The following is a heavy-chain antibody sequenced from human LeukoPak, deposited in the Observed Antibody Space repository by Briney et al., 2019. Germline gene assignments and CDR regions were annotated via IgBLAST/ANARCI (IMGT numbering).Heavy chain of an antibody. CDR2: ISYDGSNK. D-gene: IGHD1-26*01. V-gene: IGHV3-30*03. J-gene: IGHJ3*02. CDR1: GFTFSSYS. Sequence: PGGSLRLSCAASGFTFSSYSMHWVRQAPGKGLEWVAVISYDGSNKYYADSVKGRFTISRDNSKNTLYLQMNSLRAEDTAVYYCARDKGGSYYVSAFDIWGQGTMVTVSS. CDR3: ARDKGGSYYVSAFDI.